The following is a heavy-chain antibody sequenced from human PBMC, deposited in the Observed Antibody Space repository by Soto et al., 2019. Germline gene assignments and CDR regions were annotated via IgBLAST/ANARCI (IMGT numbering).Heavy chain of an antibody. CDR2: ISTSSTYI. V-gene: IGHV3-21*01. CDR1: GFTFSSYS. D-gene: IGHD4-17*01. Sequence: EVQLVESGGGLVKPGGSLRLSCAASGFTFSSYSMNWVRQAPGKGLEWVSSISTSSTYIYYADSLKGRFTISRDNAKNLLDLQMNSLKAEDTAVYFCARGYGAYGGDFYYGMAVWGQGTTVTVSS. CDR3: ARGYGAYGGDFYYGMAV. J-gene: IGHJ6*02.